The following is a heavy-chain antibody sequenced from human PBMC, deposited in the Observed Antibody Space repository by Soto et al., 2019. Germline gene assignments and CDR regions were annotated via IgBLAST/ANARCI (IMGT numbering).Heavy chain of an antibody. CDR1: GYTFNSYY. D-gene: IGHD2-2*01. V-gene: IGHV1-46*02. CDR3: ARERSERGIVLVPAAPYYYYYGMDV. Sequence: ASVKVSCKASGYTFNSYYMHWVRQAPGQGLEWMGIINPSGGSTSYAQKFQGRVTMTRDTSTSTVYMELSSLRSEDTAVYYCARERSERGIVLVPAAPYYYYYGMDVWGQGTTVTVPS. CDR2: INPSGGST. J-gene: IGHJ6*02.